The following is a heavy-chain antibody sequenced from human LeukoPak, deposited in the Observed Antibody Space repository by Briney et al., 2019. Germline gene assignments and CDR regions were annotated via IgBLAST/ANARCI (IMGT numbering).Heavy chain of an antibody. V-gene: IGHV3-23*01. CDR1: GFTFSSYA. CDR2: ISGSGGST. J-gene: IGHJ3*01. Sequence: GGSLRLSCAASGFTFSSYAMSWVRQAPGKGLEWVSAISGSGGSTYYADSVKGRFTISRDNSKNTLYLQMNSLRAEDTAVYYCAKEFSATPRAAAQTGDAFDVWGQGTMVTVSS. CDR3: AKEFSATPRAAAQTGDAFDV. D-gene: IGHD7-27*01.